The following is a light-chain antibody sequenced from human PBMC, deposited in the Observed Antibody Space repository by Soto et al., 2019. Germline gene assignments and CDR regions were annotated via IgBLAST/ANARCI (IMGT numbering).Light chain of an antibody. CDR3: QQYNDLVT. CDR2: AAS. CDR1: QSVSSH. V-gene: IGKV3-15*01. Sequence: IVMTQSPATLSVSPGERVTLSCRASQSVSSHLAWYQQKPGQAPRLLMYAASTRSNGIPARFSGSGSGTAFSLTITSLQSEDFALYYCQQYNDLVTFGGGTKVEIK. J-gene: IGKJ4*01.